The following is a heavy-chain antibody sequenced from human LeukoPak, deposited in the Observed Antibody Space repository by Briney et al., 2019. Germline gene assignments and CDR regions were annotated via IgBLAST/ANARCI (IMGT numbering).Heavy chain of an antibody. Sequence: SETLSLTCTVSGGSISSYYWSWIRQPAGKGLEWIGRIYTSGSTNYNPSLKSRVTMSVDTSKNQFSLKLSSVTAADTAVYYCATRYYDILTGTIDYWGQGTLVTVSS. CDR2: IYTSGST. CDR3: ATRYYDILTGTIDY. D-gene: IGHD3-9*01. J-gene: IGHJ4*02. V-gene: IGHV4-4*07. CDR1: GGSISSYY.